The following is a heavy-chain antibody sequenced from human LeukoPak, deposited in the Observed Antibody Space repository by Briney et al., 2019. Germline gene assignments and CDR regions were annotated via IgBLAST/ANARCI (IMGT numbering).Heavy chain of an antibody. CDR1: GASISSYW. D-gene: IGHD3-16*01. CDR2: VYTSGST. J-gene: IGHJ6*04. CDR3: AGLYL. V-gene: IGHV4-4*07. Sequence: PETLSLTCTVSGASISSYWWTWIRQPAGQGLEWIGRVYTSGSTTYNSSLRSRVTTSVDTSKNQLSLKLSSETAADTAVYFCAGLYLWGKGTTVTISS.